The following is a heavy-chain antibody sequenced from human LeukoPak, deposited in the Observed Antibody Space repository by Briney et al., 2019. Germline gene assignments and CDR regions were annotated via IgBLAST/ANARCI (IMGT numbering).Heavy chain of an antibody. CDR1: GGSFSGYY. Sequence: PSETLSLTCAVYGGSFSGYYWSWIRQPPGKGLEWIGEINHSGTTNYNPSLKSRVTMSVDTSKNQFSLKRSSVTAADTAVYYCAGGGSVHYFDYWGQGTLVTVSS. CDR2: INHSGTT. D-gene: IGHD1-26*01. V-gene: IGHV4-34*01. J-gene: IGHJ4*02. CDR3: AGGGSVHYFDY.